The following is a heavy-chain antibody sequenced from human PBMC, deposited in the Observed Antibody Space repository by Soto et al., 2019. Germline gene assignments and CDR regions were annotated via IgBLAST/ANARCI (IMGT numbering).Heavy chain of an antibody. CDR3: ARGPQKWNPIYHYPHYGMDV. CDR1: VVSFSGYY. V-gene: IGHV4-34*01. J-gene: IGHJ6*02. CDR2: INHSGST. Sequence: SETLSLTCAVSVVSFSGYYWSCIRHPPGKWLEWIGEINHSGSTNYNPSLKSRVTISVDTSKNQFSLKLSSVTAADTAVYYCARGPQKWNPIYHYPHYGMDVWGQGTTVTVSS. D-gene: IGHD3-22*01.